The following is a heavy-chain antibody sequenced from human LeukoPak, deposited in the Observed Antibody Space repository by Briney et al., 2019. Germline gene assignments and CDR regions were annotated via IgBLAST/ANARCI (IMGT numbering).Heavy chain of an antibody. Sequence: SVKVSCKASGGTISSYAISWVRQAPGQGLEWVGGIIPIFGTANYAQKFQGRVTITTDESTSTAYMELSSLRSEDTAVYYCARDIYDSSGYYSGYDYWGQGTLVTVSS. D-gene: IGHD3-22*01. V-gene: IGHV1-69*05. J-gene: IGHJ4*02. CDR1: GGTISSYA. CDR2: IIPIFGTA. CDR3: ARDIYDSSGYYSGYDY.